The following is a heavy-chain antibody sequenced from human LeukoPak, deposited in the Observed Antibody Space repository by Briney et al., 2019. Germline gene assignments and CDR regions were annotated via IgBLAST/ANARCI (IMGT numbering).Heavy chain of an antibody. V-gene: IGHV1-24*01. Sequence: ASGKVSCKVSGHTLTALPMHWVRQAPGKGLGWMGSFDLHDDETIYARNFLGRDTMTEDTSTNTAFMDLPDLRSEDTAVYHCAAFDDSWSGYFSSSPYYYYVDVWGGGTTVTVS. CDR1: GHTLTALP. CDR3: AAFDDSWSGYFSSSPYYYYVDV. J-gene: IGHJ6*03. D-gene: IGHD3-3*01. CDR2: FDLHDDET.